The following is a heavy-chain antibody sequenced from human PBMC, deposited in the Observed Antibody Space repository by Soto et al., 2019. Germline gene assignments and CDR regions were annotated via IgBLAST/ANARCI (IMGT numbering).Heavy chain of an antibody. D-gene: IGHD3-10*01. V-gene: IGHV4-30-4*01. CDR3: ARESPMVRAQNFDY. CDR2: IYYSGST. J-gene: IGHJ4*02. Sequence: SETLSLTCTVSGGSISSGDYYWSWIRQPPGKGLEWIGYIYYSGSTYYNPSLKSRVTISVDTSKNQFSLKLSSVTAADTAVYYCARESPMVRAQNFDYWGQGTLVTVSS. CDR1: GGSISSGDYY.